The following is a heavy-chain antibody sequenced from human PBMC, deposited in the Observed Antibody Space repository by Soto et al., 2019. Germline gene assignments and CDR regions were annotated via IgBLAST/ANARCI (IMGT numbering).Heavy chain of an antibody. CDR2: ISYSGSS. Sequence: SETLSLTCTVSGGSISSGGFYWSWIRQHPGRGLEWIGYISYSGSSYYNPSLESRVTISGDTSENQFSLKLSSVTAADTAVYYCARGNRDLWSDYYNAGEYYFDFWGQGTLVTVSS. CDR1: GGSISSGGFY. V-gene: IGHV4-31*03. D-gene: IGHD3-3*01. J-gene: IGHJ4*02. CDR3: ARGNRDLWSDYYNAGEYYFDF.